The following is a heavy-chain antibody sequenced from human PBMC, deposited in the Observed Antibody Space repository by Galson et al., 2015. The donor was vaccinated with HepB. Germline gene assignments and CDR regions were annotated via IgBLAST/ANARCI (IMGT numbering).Heavy chain of an antibody. CDR1: GFTFSSYE. CDR2: ISSSGSTI. J-gene: IGHJ4*02. Sequence: SLRLSCAASGFTFSSYEMNWVRQAPGKGLEWVSYISSSGSTIYYADSVKGRFTISRDNAKNSLYLQMNSLRAEDTAVYYCARVQYSSGWSFPRHSHFDYWGQGTLVTVSS. CDR3: ARVQYSSGWSFPRHSHFDY. V-gene: IGHV3-48*03. D-gene: IGHD6-19*01.